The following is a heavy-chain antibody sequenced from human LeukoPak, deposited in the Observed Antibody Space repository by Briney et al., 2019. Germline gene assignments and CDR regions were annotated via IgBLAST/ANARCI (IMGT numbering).Heavy chain of an antibody. CDR2: IYYRGST. V-gene: IGHV4-38-2*02. J-gene: IGHJ4*02. CDR1: GYSISSGYY. CDR3: ARYREVGATVDY. Sequence: SETLSLTCTVSGYSISSGYYWGWIRQPPGRGLEWIASIYYRGSTHYNPSLASLKSRVTISGDTSKNQFSLKLSSVTAADTAVYYCARYREVGATVDYWGQGTLVTVSS. D-gene: IGHD1-26*01.